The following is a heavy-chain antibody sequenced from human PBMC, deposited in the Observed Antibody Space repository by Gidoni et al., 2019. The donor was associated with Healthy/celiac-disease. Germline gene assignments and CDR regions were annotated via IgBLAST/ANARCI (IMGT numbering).Heavy chain of an antibody. CDR3: AREYDTGGWFDP. Sequence: QVQLVQSGAEVKKPGSSVKVSCKASGCTFSSYAISWVRQAPGQGLEWMGGSIPIFGTANYAQKFKGRVTITADESTSTAYMELSSLRSEDTAVYYCAREYDTGGWFDPWGQGTLVTVSS. V-gene: IGHV1-69*01. CDR2: SIPIFGTA. D-gene: IGHD3-22*01. CDR1: GCTFSSYA. J-gene: IGHJ5*02.